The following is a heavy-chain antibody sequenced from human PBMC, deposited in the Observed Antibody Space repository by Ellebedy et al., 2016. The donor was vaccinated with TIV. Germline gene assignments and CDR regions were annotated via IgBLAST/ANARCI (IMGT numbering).Heavy chain of an antibody. CDR3: VRGPLGYCSGGSCSADY. V-gene: IGHV5-51*01. CDR2: IYPGDSNT. J-gene: IGHJ4*02. Sequence: GESLKISCKGSGYSFTSYWIGWVRQLPGKGLEWMGNIYPGDSNTAYSPSFQGQLTISADKSISSAYLQWSSLKASDTAMYYCVRGPLGYCSGGSCSADYWGQGTLVTVSS. CDR1: GYSFTSYW. D-gene: IGHD2-15*01.